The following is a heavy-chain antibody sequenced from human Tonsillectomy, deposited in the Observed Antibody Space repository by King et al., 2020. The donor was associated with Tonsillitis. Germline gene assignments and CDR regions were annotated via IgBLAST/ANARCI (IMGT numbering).Heavy chain of an antibody. CDR2: IYYGGNT. CDR1: GGSISSSSYY. CDR3: ARHGPDIVVVPAAPRGVDV. J-gene: IGHJ6*02. V-gene: IGHV4-39*01. Sequence: VQLQESGPGLVKPSVTLSLTCTASGGSISSSSYYWGWIRQPPGKGLEWIGSIYYGGNTYFNPSLKSRVTISVDTSKNQFSLKLSSVTAADTAVYYCARHGPDIVVVPAAPRGVDVWGQGTTVTVSS. D-gene: IGHD2-2*01.